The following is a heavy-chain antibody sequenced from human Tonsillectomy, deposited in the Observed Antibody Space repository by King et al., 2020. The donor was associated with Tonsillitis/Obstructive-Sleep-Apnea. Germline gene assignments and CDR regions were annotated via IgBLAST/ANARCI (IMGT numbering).Heavy chain of an antibody. V-gene: IGHV3-43*02. D-gene: IGHD2-8*01. Sequence: VQLVESGGGVVQPGGSLRLSCAASGFSFDDYAMHWVRQPPGKGLEWVSLISVDGGSTNYADSVQGRFTISRDYSKKSLYLQMNSLRTEDTALYYCVKDGPLYCTTSTCPGWFDPWGQGTLVTVSS. CDR3: VKDGPLYCTTSTCPGWFDP. CDR2: ISVDGGST. CDR1: GFSFDDYA. J-gene: IGHJ5*02.